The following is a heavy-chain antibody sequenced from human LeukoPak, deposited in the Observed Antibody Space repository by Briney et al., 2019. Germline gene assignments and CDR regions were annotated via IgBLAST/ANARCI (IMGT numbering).Heavy chain of an antibody. J-gene: IGHJ4*02. CDR3: ARASDNYYGSGSYVFDF. V-gene: IGHV4-31*03. D-gene: IGHD3-10*01. CDR1: GGSISSGGYY. Sequence: PSETLSLTCTVSGGSISSGGYYWSWIRQHPGKGLEWIGYIYYSGSTYYNPSLKSRVTISVDTSKNQFSLKLSSVTAADTAVYYCARASDNYYGSGSYVFDFWGQGTLVTVSS. CDR2: IYYSGST.